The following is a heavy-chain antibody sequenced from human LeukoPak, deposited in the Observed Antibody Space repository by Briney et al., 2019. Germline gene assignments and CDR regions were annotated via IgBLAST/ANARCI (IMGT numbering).Heavy chain of an antibody. D-gene: IGHD3-9*01. V-gene: IGHV3-21*01. Sequence: GGSLRLSCAASGFTFSSYSMNWVRQAPGKGLEWVSSISSSSSYIYYADSVKGRFTISRDNAKNSLYLQMNSLRAEDTAVYYCARAARRYFDWLLYPSFDYWGQGTLVTVSS. CDR1: GFTFSSYS. CDR3: ARAARRYFDWLLYPSFDY. J-gene: IGHJ4*02. CDR2: ISSSSSYI.